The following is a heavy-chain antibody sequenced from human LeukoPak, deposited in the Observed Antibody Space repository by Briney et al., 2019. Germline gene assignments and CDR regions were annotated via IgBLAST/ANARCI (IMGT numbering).Heavy chain of an antibody. D-gene: IGHD3-22*01. CDR1: GGSFSGYY. Sequence: PSETLSLTCAVYGGSFSGYYWSWIRQPPGKGLEWIGEINHSGSTNYNPSLKSRVTISVDTSKNQFSLKLSSVTAADTAVYYCARALRTYYYDSSANREYWGEGTLVTVSS. J-gene: IGHJ4*02. V-gene: IGHV4-34*01. CDR3: ARALRTYYYDSSANREY. CDR2: INHSGST.